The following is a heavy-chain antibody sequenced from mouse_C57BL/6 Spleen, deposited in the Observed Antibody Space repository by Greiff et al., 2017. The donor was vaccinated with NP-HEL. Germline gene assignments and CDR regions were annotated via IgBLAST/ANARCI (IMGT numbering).Heavy chain of an antibody. Sequence: QVQLKQSGAELVKPGASVKLSCKASGYTFTSYWMHWVKQRPGQGLEWIGMIHPNSGSTNYNEKFKSKATLTVDKSSSTAYMQLSSLTSEDSAVYYCVIYYYGSSYGWFAYWGQGTLVTVSA. CDR2: IHPNSGST. J-gene: IGHJ3*01. CDR3: VIYYYGSSYGWFAY. CDR1: GYTFTSYW. D-gene: IGHD1-1*01. V-gene: IGHV1-64*01.